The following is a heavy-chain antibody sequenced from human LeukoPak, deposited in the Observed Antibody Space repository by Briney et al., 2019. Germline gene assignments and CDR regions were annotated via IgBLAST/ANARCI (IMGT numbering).Heavy chain of an antibody. V-gene: IGHV3-7*01. J-gene: IGHJ4*02. CDR1: GFTFSTSW. CDR2: IKQDGSET. Sequence: GGSLRLSCAASGFTFSTSWMDWVRQAPGKGLEWVAIIKQDGSETYYVDSAKGRFTISRDNAKNSLYLQMDSLRVDDTAIYYCAKSLDYWGQGTLVTVSS. CDR3: AKSLDY.